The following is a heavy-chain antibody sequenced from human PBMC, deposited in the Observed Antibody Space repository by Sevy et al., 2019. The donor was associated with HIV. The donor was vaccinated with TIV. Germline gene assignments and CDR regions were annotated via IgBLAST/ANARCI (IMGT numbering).Heavy chain of an antibody. CDR1: GFTFSSYA. V-gene: IGHV3-30*04. J-gene: IGHJ6*02. CDR3: AKDFTGFYGMDV. CDR2: ISYDGSNK. Sequence: GGSLRLSCAASGFTFSSYAMHWVRQAPGKGLEWVAVISYDGSNKYYAESVKGRFTISRDTSKNTLYLQMNSLRAEDTAVYYCAKDFTGFYGMDVWGQGTTVTVSS. D-gene: IGHD3-9*01.